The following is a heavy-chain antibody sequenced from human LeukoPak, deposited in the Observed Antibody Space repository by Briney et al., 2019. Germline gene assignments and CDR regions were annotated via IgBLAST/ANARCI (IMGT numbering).Heavy chain of an antibody. V-gene: IGHV4-59*01. D-gene: IGHD2/OR15-2a*01. CDR3: ARQELATTFAFDI. J-gene: IGHJ3*02. CDR1: GGSISSYY. Sequence: SETLSLTCTVSGGSISSYYWNWIRQPPGEGLEWIGYIYFTGSTDYNPSLKSRLTISVDTSKNQFSLKLSSVTAADTAVYYCARQELATTFAFDIWGQGTMVTVSS. CDR2: IYFTGST.